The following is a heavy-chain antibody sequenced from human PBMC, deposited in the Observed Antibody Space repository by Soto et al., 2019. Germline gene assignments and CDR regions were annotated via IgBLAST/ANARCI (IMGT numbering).Heavy chain of an antibody. CDR1: GGAIGGYY. Sequence: PSETLSLTCSLSGGAIGGYYWSWIRQPPGKALEWIGYVSYSGSTDYHPSLKSRVSISIDTSKNQFSLKVSAVTAADTAVYYCASSQKGYNWNYFDHWGQGALVTVSS. CDR2: VSYSGST. D-gene: IGHD1-20*01. J-gene: IGHJ4*02. CDR3: ASSQKGYNWNYFDH. V-gene: IGHV4-59*08.